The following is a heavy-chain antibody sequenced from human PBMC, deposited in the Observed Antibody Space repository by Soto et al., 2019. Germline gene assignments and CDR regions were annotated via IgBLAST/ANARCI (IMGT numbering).Heavy chain of an antibody. CDR3: ATSAGTTTHDHYYYLVDV. D-gene: IGHD1-1*01. Sequence: QVQLVQSGAEVKKPGSSVKVSCKASGGTFRNYAFNWVRQAPGQGLEWMGGIIPMFGTTNTAQRFQDRVTITADEFTSTAYVELTSLRSEDTAVYYCATSAGTTTHDHYYYLVDVWGQGTTVTVSS. J-gene: IGHJ6*02. CDR1: GGTFRNYA. CDR2: IIPMFGTT. V-gene: IGHV1-69*01.